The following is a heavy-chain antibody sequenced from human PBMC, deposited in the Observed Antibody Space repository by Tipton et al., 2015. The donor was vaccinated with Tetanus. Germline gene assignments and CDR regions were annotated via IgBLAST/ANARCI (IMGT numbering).Heavy chain of an antibody. D-gene: IGHD6-13*01. V-gene: IGHV4-59*01. CDR2: IYYSGST. CDR3: ARAGGGSWGNFDY. J-gene: IGHJ4*02. Sequence: TLSLTCTASGGSISSYYWSWIRQPPGKGLEWIGYIYYSGSTNYNPSLKSRVTISVDTSKNQLSLKLSSVTAADTAVYYCARAGGGSWGNFDYWGQGTLVTVSS. CDR1: GGSISSYY.